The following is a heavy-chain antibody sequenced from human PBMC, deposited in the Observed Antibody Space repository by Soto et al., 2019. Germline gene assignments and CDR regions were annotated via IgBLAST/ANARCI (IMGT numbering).Heavy chain of an antibody. D-gene: IGHD3-9*01. CDR2: IYYSGST. CDR3: ARQARYYDILTGYPRVANWFDP. J-gene: IGHJ5*02. V-gene: IGHV4-59*08. Sequence: PSETLSLTCTVSGGSISSYYWSWIRQPPGKGLEWIGYIYYSGSTNYNPSLKSRVTISVDTSKNQFSLKLSSVTAADTAVYYCARQARYYDILTGYPRVANWFDPWGQGTLVTVSS. CDR1: GGSISSYY.